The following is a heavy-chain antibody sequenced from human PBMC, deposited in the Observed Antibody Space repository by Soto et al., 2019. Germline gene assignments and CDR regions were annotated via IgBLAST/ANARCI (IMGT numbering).Heavy chain of an antibody. D-gene: IGHD2-15*01. J-gene: IGHJ5*02. V-gene: IGHV4-31*03. CDR1: GGSISSGGYY. CDR3: ARVGGGSSRNP. Sequence: QVQLQESGPGLVKPSQTLSLTCTVSGGSISSGGYYWSWIRQHPGKGLEWIGYIYYSGSTYYNPSPTGRVTHPVGTSKNQCSRKLSSVTAADTAVYYCARVGGGSSRNPWGQGTLVTVSS. CDR2: IYYSGST.